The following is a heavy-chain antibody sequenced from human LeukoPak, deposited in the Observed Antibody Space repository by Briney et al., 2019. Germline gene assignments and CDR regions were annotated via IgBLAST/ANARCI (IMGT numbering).Heavy chain of an antibody. CDR2: IYYSGST. Sequence: SETLSLTCTVSGGSISSYYWSWIRQPPGKGLEWIGYIYYSGSTNYNPSLKSRVTISVDTSKNQFSLKLSSVTAADTAVYYCARGFYGWKKFDPWGQGTLVTVSS. D-gene: IGHD3-10*01. CDR3: ARGFYGWKKFDP. J-gene: IGHJ5*02. CDR1: GGSISSYY. V-gene: IGHV4-59*01.